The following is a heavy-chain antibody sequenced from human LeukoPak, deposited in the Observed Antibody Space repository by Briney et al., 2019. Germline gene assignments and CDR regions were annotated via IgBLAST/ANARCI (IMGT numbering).Heavy chain of an antibody. J-gene: IGHJ4*02. CDR3: AREKYSSMFFDY. V-gene: IGHV3-23*01. D-gene: IGHD6-19*01. CDR1: GFAFSSYA. Sequence: GGSLRLSCAASGFAFSSYAMTWVRQAPGKGLEWVSDISGSGASTYYADSVKGRFTISRDNSKSTLFLQMSSLRAEDTAVYYCAREKYSSMFFDYWGQGTLVTVSS. CDR2: ISGSGAST.